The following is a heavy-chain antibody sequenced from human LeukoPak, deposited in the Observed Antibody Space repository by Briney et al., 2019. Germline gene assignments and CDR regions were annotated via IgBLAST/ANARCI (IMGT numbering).Heavy chain of an antibody. D-gene: IGHD1-20*01. Sequence: PGRSLRLSCAASGFTFSPFAIHWVRQAPGKGLEWVAGISYVGSNKYYADSVKGRFTISRDSSENSVYLQMNSLRAEDTAVYYCTTSFNWNSPFDPWGQGALVTVSS. V-gene: IGHV3-30*01. CDR1: GFTFSPFA. CDR2: ISYVGSNK. J-gene: IGHJ5*02. CDR3: TTSFNWNSPFDP.